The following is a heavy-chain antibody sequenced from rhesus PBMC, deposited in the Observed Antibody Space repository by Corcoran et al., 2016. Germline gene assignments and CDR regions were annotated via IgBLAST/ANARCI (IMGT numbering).Heavy chain of an antibody. D-gene: IGHD2-21*01. CDR1: GFTFDDYA. CDR3: TRDPSGLLLYGLDS. Sequence: DVQLVESGGGLVKPGGSLRLSCAASGFTFDDYAMSWVRQAPGKGLEWVSWISWNSGTIYYADSVKGRFTISRDNATNSLCLQMDRLRAEDTAVYYCTRDPSGLLLYGLDSWGQGVVVTVSS. J-gene: IGHJ6*01. CDR2: ISWNSGTI. V-gene: IGHV3-134*01.